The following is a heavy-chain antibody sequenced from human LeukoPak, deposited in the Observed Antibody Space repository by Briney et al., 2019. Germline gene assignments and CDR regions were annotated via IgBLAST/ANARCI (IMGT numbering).Heavy chain of an antibody. CDR3: AKAKGIAAAGTSGY. CDR1: GFTFSSYS. J-gene: IGHJ4*02. CDR2: ISSSSSYI. Sequence: GGSLRLSCAASGFTFSSYSMNWVRQAPGKGLEWVSSISSSSSYIYYADSVKGRFTISRDNSTNTLFLQMNSLRAEDTAVYYCAKAKGIAAAGTSGYWGQGTLVTVSS. D-gene: IGHD6-13*01. V-gene: IGHV3-21*04.